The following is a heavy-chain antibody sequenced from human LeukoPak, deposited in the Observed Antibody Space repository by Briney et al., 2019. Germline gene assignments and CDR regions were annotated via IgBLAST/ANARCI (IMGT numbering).Heavy chain of an antibody. V-gene: IGHV3-21*05. CDR2: ISSSSSYI. Sequence: PGGSLRLSCAASGFTFSSYEMNWVRQAPGKGLEWVSYISSSSSYIYYADSVKGRFTISRDNAKNSLYLQMNSLRAEDTAVYSCPRGATIFGPDDYWGQGTLVTVSS. CDR1: GFTFSSYE. CDR3: PRGATIFGPDDY. D-gene: IGHD3-3*01. J-gene: IGHJ4*02.